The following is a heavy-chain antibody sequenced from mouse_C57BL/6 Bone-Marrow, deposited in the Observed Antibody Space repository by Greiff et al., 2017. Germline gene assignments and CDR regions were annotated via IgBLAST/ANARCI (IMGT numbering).Heavy chain of an antibody. CDR2: IYPRSGNT. D-gene: IGHD3-2*01. CDR1: GYTFTSYG. CDR3: ARPDRGFAY. Sequence: VKLMESGAELARPGASVKLSCKASGYTFTSYGISWVKQRTGQGLEWIGEIYPRSGNTYYNEKFKGKATLTADKSSSTAYMELRSLTSEDSAVYFCARPDRGFAYWGQGTLVTVSA. V-gene: IGHV1-81*01. J-gene: IGHJ3*01.